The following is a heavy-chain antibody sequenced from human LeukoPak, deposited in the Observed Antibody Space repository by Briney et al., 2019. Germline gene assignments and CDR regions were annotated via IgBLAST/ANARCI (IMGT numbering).Heavy chain of an antibody. V-gene: IGHV1-58*01. Sequence: SVKVSCKASGFTFTTSAVQWVRQARGQRLEWIGRIVVGSGNTDHAQKFQGRLTITRDISTSTAYMELSSLTSGDTAVYYCAAVPNANAWYWDDAFDIWGQGTMVTVSS. CDR1: GFTFTTSA. J-gene: IGHJ3*02. D-gene: IGHD2-8*02. CDR2: IVVGSGNT. CDR3: AAVPNANAWYWDDAFDI.